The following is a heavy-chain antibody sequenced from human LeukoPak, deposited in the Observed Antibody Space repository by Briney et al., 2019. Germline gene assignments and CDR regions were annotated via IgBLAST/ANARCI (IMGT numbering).Heavy chain of an antibody. CDR1: GGSFSGYY. J-gene: IGHJ2*01. V-gene: IGHV4-34*01. CDR2: INDSGNT. D-gene: IGHD6-13*01. Sequence: SETLSLTCAVYGGSFSGYYWSWIRQPPGKGLEWIGEINDSGNTNYNPSLKSRVTMSVDTSKNQFSLNLSSVTAADTAVYYCARLTPSDSSSWYWYFGLWGRGTLVTVSS. CDR3: ARLTPSDSSSWYWYFGL.